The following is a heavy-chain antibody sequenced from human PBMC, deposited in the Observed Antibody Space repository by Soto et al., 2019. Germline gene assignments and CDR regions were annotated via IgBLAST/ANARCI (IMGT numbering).Heavy chain of an antibody. Sequence: QVHLVESGGGVVQPGESLRLSCAASGFTFSAYGIHWVRQAPGKGLDWVTLIWFDGSNTYYADSVKGRFTISRDTPRNTVSLQMNSLRAEDTDVYYCVRGGSSSGWEYYFDYWGQGTLVTVSS. J-gene: IGHJ4*02. D-gene: IGHD6-19*01. CDR2: IWFDGSNT. CDR3: VRGGSSSGWEYYFDY. CDR1: GFTFSAYG. V-gene: IGHV3-33*01.